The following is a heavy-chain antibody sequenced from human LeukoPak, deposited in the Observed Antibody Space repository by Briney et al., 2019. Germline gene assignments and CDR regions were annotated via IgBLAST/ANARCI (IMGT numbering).Heavy chain of an antibody. CDR3: ARGIADPYSFDS. CDR2: IYSTGST. CDR1: GGSINFYY. Sequence: SETLSLTCTVSGGSINFYYWSWIRQPAGKGLEWIGRIYSTGSTNYSPSLKSRVTMSVDKSKNQFSPNLSPVTAADTAVYYCARGIADPYSFDSWGQGTLVTVSS. V-gene: IGHV4-4*07. D-gene: IGHD6-13*01. J-gene: IGHJ4*02.